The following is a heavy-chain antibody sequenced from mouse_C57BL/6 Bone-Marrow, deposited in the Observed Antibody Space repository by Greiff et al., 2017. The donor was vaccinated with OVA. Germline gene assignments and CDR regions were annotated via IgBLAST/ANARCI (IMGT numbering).Heavy chain of an antibody. CDR1: GYALISSW. Sequence: QVQPQQSGPELVKPGASVNISCKASGYALISSWMNWGKHGPGKGLEWIGRIYPGDGDTNYNGKFKGKATLTADKSSSTAYMQLSSLTSEDSAVYCCAREGYDVRMGCWGQGASVTVSS. V-gene: IGHV1-82*01. CDR2: IYPGDGDT. J-gene: IGHJ4*01. CDR3: AREGYDVRMGC. D-gene: IGHD2-12*01.